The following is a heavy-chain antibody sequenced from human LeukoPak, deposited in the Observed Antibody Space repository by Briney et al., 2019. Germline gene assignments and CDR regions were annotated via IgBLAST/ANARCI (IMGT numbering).Heavy chain of an antibody. Sequence: SETLSLICTVSGGSISSDSHYWGWIRQPPGNRLEWIASIYYGGTTQYNPSLKSRATISVGTSKNQFSLKLSSVTAADTAVYYCARQEEEWFDPWGQGTLVTVSS. J-gene: IGHJ5*02. V-gene: IGHV4-39*01. CDR1: GGSISSDSHY. CDR3: ARQEEEWFDP. CDR2: IYYGGTT.